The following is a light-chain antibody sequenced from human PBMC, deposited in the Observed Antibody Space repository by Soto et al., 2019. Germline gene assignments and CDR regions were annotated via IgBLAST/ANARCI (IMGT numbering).Light chain of an antibody. CDR2: GAS. V-gene: IGKV3-20*01. CDR1: QSVSSSY. Sequence: EIVLTQSPGTLSLSPGERATLSCRASQSVSSSYLAWYQQKPGQAPRLLIYGASSRATGIPDRFSGSGSGTDFTLTISRLQSEDFAVYYCQQYNNWPTFGGGTKVDIK. CDR3: QQYNNWPT. J-gene: IGKJ4*01.